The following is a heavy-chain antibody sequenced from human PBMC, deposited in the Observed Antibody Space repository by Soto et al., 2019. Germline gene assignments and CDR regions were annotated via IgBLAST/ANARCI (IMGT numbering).Heavy chain of an antibody. CDR3: AKVKSSSWYRFDY. V-gene: IGHV3-23*01. D-gene: IGHD6-13*01. J-gene: IGHJ4*02. CDR1: GFTFSSYA. Sequence: EVQLLESGGGLVQPGGSLRLSCAASGFTFSSYAMSWVRQAPGKGLEWVSAISGSGGSTYYADSVKGRFTISRDNSKNTLHLQMNSLRAEDTAVYYCAKVKSSSWYRFDYWGQGTLVTVSS. CDR2: ISGSGGST.